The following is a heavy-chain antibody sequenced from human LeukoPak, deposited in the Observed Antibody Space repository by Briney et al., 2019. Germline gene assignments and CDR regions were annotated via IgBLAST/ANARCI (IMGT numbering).Heavy chain of an antibody. CDR2: IYHSGST. J-gene: IGHJ4*02. D-gene: IGHD3-10*01. V-gene: IGHV4-30-2*01. Sequence: PSETLSLTCAVSGGSISSGGYSWSWIRQPPGKGLEWIGYIYHSGSTYYNPSLKSRVTISVDRSKNQFSLKLSSVTAADTVVYYCARVGVRGVIEYYFDYWGQGTLVTVSS. CDR3: ARVGVRGVIEYYFDY. CDR1: GGSISSGGYS.